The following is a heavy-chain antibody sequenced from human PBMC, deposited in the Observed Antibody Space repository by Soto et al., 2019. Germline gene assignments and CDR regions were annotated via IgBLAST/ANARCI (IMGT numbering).Heavy chain of an antibody. Sequence: SETLSLTWTVAGCSISSYCWSWIRQPPGKGLEWIGYIYYSGSTNYNPSLKSRVTISVDTSKNQFSLKLSSVTAADTAVYYCARHNEGYGVASDIWGQGTMVTVSS. CDR2: IYYSGST. D-gene: IGHD4-17*01. CDR3: ARHNEGYGVASDI. V-gene: IGHV4-59*08. J-gene: IGHJ3*02. CDR1: GCSISSYC.